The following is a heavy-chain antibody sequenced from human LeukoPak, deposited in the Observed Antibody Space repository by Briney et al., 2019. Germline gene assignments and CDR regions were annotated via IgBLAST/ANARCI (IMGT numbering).Heavy chain of an antibody. Sequence: PGGSLRLSCAASGFTFSSYEMSWVRQAPGKGLEWVSYINDGGITIYYADSVKGRFTISRDNAKNSLYLQMNSLRAEDTAIYYCARDLRVVTAIPCLDYWGQGTLVTVSS. CDR3: ARDLRVVTAIPCLDY. J-gene: IGHJ4*02. CDR1: GFTFSSYE. CDR2: INDGGITI. V-gene: IGHV3-48*03. D-gene: IGHD2-21*02.